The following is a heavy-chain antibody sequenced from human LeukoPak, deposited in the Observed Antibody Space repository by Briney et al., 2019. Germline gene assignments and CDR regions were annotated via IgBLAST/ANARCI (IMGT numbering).Heavy chain of an antibody. Sequence: GGSLRLSCAASGFTLSSYAMSWVRQGPGKGLEWVSAISGSGGSTYYADSVKGRFTISRDNSKNTLYLQMNSLRAEDTAVYYCAKVKGDGYRTDAFDIWGQGTMVTVSS. J-gene: IGHJ3*02. D-gene: IGHD5-24*01. CDR2: ISGSGGST. CDR1: GFTLSSYA. CDR3: AKVKGDGYRTDAFDI. V-gene: IGHV3-23*01.